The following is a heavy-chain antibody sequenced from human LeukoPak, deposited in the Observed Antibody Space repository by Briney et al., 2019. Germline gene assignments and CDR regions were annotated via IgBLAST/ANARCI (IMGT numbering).Heavy chain of an antibody. CDR3: ARHTSLWFGELPNDFDY. CDR1: GYSFTTYW. J-gene: IGHJ4*02. D-gene: IGHD3-10*01. CDR2: IDPSDSDT. V-gene: IGHV5-10-1*01. Sequence: GESLRISCKGSGYSFTTYWITWVRQMPGKGLEWMGRIDPSDSDTKYSPSVQGHVTISADNSITTAYLQWSSLKASDTAMYYCARHTSLWFGELPNDFDYWGRGTLVTVSS.